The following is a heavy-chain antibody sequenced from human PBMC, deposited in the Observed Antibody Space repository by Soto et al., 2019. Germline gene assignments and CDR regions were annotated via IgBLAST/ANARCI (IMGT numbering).Heavy chain of an antibody. Sequence: EVQLVESGGGLVQPGRSLRLSCAASGFTFHNYAMHWVGQAPGKGLEWVSGISGNRGNIGYADSVKGRFTISRDNAKNSLYLQMNSLSAEDTALYHCAKAGFGSGSYDFNYWGQGTLVTVAS. CDR2: ISGNRGNI. J-gene: IGHJ4*02. CDR3: AKAGFGSGSYDFNY. CDR1: GFTFHNYA. D-gene: IGHD3-10*01. V-gene: IGHV3-9*01.